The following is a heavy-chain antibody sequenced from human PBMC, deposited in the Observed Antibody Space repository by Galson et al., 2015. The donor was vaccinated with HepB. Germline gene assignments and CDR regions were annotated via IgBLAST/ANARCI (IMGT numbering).Heavy chain of an antibody. J-gene: IGHJ4*02. D-gene: IGHD3/OR15-3a*01. CDR1: GGMFINYI. CDR2: FIPVFGTA. V-gene: IGHV1-69*13. CDR3: ARDGTGTSLYYFDY. Sequence: SVKVSCKVSGGMFINYIFTWVRQAPGQGLEWMGGFIPVFGTANYAQKFQDRLTITADESTSTAYMELSSLRSEDTAVYYCARDGTGTSLYYFDYWGQGTLVTVSS.